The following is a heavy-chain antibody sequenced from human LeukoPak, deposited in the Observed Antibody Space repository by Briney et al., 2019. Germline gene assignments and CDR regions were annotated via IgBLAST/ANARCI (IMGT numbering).Heavy chain of an antibody. CDR3: ARVPLGYYYYYMDV. J-gene: IGHJ6*03. V-gene: IGHV4-59*12. CDR1: GGSISSYY. D-gene: IGHD7-27*01. Sequence: SETLSLTCTVSGGSISSYYWSWIRQPPGKGLEWIGYIYYSGSTNYNPSLKSRVTMSVDTSKNQFSLKLSSVTAADTAVYYCARVPLGYYYYYMDVWGKGTTVTVSS. CDR2: IYYSGST.